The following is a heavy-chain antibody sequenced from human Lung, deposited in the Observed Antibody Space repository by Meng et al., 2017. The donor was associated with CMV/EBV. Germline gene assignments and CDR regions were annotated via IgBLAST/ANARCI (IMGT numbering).Heavy chain of an antibody. CDR2: INAGNGNT. J-gene: IGHJ4*02. CDR3: ARAGYDSSGYYPQPFDY. Sequence: QVQLCHSGVAVQKPGDSLKVSCKASGYILTSYAMHWVRQAPGQRLEWMGWINAGNGNTKYSQRFQDRVTITRDTSASTAYMELSSLRSEDTTVYYCARAGYDSSGYYPQPFDYWGQGTLVTVSS. D-gene: IGHD3-22*01. CDR1: GYILTSYA. V-gene: IGHV1-3*01.